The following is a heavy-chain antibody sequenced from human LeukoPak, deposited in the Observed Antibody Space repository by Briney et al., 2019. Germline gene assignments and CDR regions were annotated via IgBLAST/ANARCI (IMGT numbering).Heavy chain of an antibody. CDR2: IYYSGST. Sequence: SETLSLTCTVSGGSISSYYWGWIRQPPGKGLEWIGYIYYSGSTNYNPSLKSRVTISVDTSKNQFSLKLSSVTAADTAVYYCARHRYSSGWRFDYWGQGTLVTVSS. J-gene: IGHJ4*02. CDR1: GGSISSYY. V-gene: IGHV4-59*08. CDR3: ARHRYSSGWRFDY. D-gene: IGHD6-19*01.